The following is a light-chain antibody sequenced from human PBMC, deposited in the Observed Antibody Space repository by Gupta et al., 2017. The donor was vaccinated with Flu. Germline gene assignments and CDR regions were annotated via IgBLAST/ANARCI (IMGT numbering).Light chain of an antibody. V-gene: IGKV1-9*01. CDR1: QGISSY. J-gene: IGKJ4*01. CDR3: QQVNSYPLT. Sequence: DLQLTPSPSFLSASVGDRVTITCRASQGISSYLDWYQLKPGKAPKVLIYAASTLQSGVPSRFSGSGSGTEFTLTISSLQPEDFATYYCQQVNSYPLTFGGGTKVEIK. CDR2: AAS.